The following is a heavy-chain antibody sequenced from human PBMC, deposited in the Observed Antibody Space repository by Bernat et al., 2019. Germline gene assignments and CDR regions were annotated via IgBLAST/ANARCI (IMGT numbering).Heavy chain of an antibody. Sequence: QVQLVESGGGVVQPGRSLRLSCAASGFTFSSYAMHWVRQAPGKGLEWVAVISYDGSNKYYADSVKGRFTISRDNSKNTLYLQMNSLRAEDTAVYYCARDSEVAGISYYYYYYGMDVWGQGTTVTVSS. V-gene: IGHV3-30-3*01. CDR1: GFTFSSYA. CDR2: ISYDGSNK. D-gene: IGHD6-19*01. CDR3: ARDSEVAGISYYYYYYGMDV. J-gene: IGHJ6*02.